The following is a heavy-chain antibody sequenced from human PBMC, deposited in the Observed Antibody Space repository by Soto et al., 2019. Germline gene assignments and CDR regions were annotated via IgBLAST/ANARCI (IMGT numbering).Heavy chain of an antibody. Sequence: QVQLVESGGGVVQPGRSLRLSCAASGFTFSSYAMHWVRQAPGKGLEWVAVISYDGSNKYYADSVKGRFTISRDNSKNTLYLQMNSLRAEDTAVYYCARVAGSYGSGSYYWYFDLWGRGTLVTVSS. J-gene: IGHJ2*01. V-gene: IGHV3-30-3*01. CDR1: GFTFSSYA. CDR2: ISYDGSNK. D-gene: IGHD3-10*01. CDR3: ARVAGSYGSGSYYWYFDL.